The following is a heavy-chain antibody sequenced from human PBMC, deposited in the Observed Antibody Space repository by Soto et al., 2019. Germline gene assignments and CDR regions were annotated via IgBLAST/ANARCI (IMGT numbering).Heavy chain of an antibody. D-gene: IGHD3-9*01. V-gene: IGHV3-23*01. J-gene: IGHJ4*02. CDR2: ISGSGGST. Sequence: GGSLRLSCAASGFTFSSYAMSWVRQAPGKGLEWVSAISGSGGSTYYADSVKGRFTISRDNSKNTLYLQMNSLRAEDTAIYYCAKTYFKFLTGFDYWGQGTLVTVSS. CDR1: GFTFSSYA. CDR3: AKTYFKFLTGFDY.